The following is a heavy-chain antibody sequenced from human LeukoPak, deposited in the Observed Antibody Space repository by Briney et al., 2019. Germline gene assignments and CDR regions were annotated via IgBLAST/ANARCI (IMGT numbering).Heavy chain of an antibody. V-gene: IGHV3-23*01. CDR1: GFTFTSYA. J-gene: IGHJ4*02. Sequence: GGSLRLSCAASGFTFTSYAMSWVRQAPGQGLEWVAAISGSGASTYYADSVKGRFTIFRDNSKNTLYLQMNSLRAEDTAVYYCAKDRVGYYGSGSYFDYWGQGTLVTVSS. CDR2: ISGSGAST. D-gene: IGHD3-10*01. CDR3: AKDRVGYYGSGSYFDY.